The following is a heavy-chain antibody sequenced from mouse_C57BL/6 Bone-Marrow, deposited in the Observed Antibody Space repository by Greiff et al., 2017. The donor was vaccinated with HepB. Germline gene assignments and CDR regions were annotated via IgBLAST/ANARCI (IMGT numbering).Heavy chain of an antibody. CDR2: INPYNGDT. Sequence: VQLQQSGPELVKPGASVKISCKASGYSFTGYFMNWVMQSHGKSLEWIGRINPYNGDTFYNQKFKGKATLTVDKSSSTAHMELRSLTSEDSAVYYCARSYYCSSYDYWGQGTPLTVSS. CDR1: GYSFTGYF. D-gene: IGHD1-1*01. CDR3: ARSYYCSSYDY. V-gene: IGHV1-20*01. J-gene: IGHJ2*01.